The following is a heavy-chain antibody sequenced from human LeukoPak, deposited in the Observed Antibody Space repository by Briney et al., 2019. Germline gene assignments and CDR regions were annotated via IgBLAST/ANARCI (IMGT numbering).Heavy chain of an antibody. V-gene: IGHV4-59*08. CDR2: IYYSGST. CDR1: GGSISSYY. CDR3: ARQGRPGS. Sequence: PSETLSLTCTVSGGSISSYYWSWIRQPPGKGLEWIGYIYYSGSTYYNPSLKSRVTISVDTSKNQFSLKLSSVTAADTAVYYCARQGRPGSWGQGTLVTVSS. J-gene: IGHJ5*02.